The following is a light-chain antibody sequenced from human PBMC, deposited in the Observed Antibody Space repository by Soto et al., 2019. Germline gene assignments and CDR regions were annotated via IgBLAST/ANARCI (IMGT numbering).Light chain of an antibody. CDR1: RYNIGSNT. J-gene: IGLJ2*01. Sequence: QSVLTQPPSASGTPGQRVTISCSGSRYNIGSNTVNWYQQLPGTAPKLLIYSNNQRPSGVPDRFSGSKSGTSASLAISGLQSEDESDYYCAAWDDSLNGLVVFGGGTKLTVL. CDR2: SNN. V-gene: IGLV1-44*01. CDR3: AAWDDSLNGLVV.